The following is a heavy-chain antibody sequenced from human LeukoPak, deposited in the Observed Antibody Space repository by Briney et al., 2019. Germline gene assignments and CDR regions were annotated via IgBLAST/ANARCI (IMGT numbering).Heavy chain of an antibody. Sequence: SGPTLVNPTQTLTLTCSLSGFSLSTTGVGVGWIRQPPGKALEWLALIYWDDDKRYSPSLESRRTITNDTPKHQLVLTTTNMDPVDPATYYCARNSRRVLTGYYILLFDYWGQGTLVTVYS. D-gene: IGHD3-9*01. CDR3: ARNSRRVLTGYYILLFDY. V-gene: IGHV2-5*02. J-gene: IGHJ4*02. CDR1: GFSLSTTGVG. CDR2: IYWDDDK.